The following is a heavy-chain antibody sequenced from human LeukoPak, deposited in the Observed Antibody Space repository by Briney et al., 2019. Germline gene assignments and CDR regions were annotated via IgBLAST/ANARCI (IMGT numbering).Heavy chain of an antibody. D-gene: IGHD2-8*01. J-gene: IGHJ6*04. V-gene: IGHV1-2*02. CDR2: INPNSGGT. CDR1: GYTFTGYY. Sequence: GASVKVSCKASGYTFTGYYMHWVRQAPGQGLEWMGWINPNSGGTNYAQKFQSRVTMTRDMSISTAYMELSRLRSDDTAVYYCARDPPGYCTNGVCYGMDVWGKGTTVTVSS. CDR3: ARDPPGYCTNGVCYGMDV.